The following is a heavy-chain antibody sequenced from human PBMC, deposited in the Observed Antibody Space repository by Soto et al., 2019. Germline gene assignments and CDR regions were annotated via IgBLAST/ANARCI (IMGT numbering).Heavy chain of an antibody. CDR2: IYYSGSS. D-gene: IGHD3-3*01. V-gene: IGHV4-30-4*08. CDR1: GGSISGDYY. Sequence: SETLSLTCSVSGGSISGDYYWSWIRQSPEKGLEWIGYIYYSGSSHSNPALQSRLSMSLDTSKNQFSLKLRSVTAADTAVYYCARYDFWSASYYFDYWGQGTLVTISS. J-gene: IGHJ4*02. CDR3: ARYDFWSASYYFDY.